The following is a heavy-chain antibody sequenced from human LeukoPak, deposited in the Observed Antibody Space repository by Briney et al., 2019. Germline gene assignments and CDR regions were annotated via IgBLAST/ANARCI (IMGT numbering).Heavy chain of an antibody. CDR2: INHSGST. J-gene: IGHJ5*02. V-gene: IGHV4-34*01. CDR1: GGSFSGYY. D-gene: IGHD1-7*01. Sequence: SETLSLTCAVYGGSFSGYYWSWIRQPPGKGLEWIGEINHSGSTNYNPSLKSRVTTSVDTSKNQFSLKLSSVTAADTAVYYCAISPLLLNWNYWRERWFDPWGQGTLVTVSS. CDR3: AISPLLLNWNYWRERWFDP.